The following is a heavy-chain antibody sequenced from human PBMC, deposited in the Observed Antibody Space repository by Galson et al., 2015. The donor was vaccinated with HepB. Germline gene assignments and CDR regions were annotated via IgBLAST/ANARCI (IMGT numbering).Heavy chain of an antibody. CDR3: ARDPPGTVTLDY. CDR2: INAGNGNT. D-gene: IGHD4-17*01. V-gene: IGHV1-3*01. Sequence: SVKVSCKASGYTFTSYAMHWVRQAPGQRLEWMGRINAGNGNTKYSQKFQGRVTITRDTSTSTAYMELRSLRSDDTAVYYCARDPPGTVTLDYWGQGTLVTVSS. CDR1: GYTFTSYA. J-gene: IGHJ4*02.